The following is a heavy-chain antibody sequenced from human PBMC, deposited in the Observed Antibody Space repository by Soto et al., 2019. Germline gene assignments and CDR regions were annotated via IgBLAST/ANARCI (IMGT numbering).Heavy chain of an antibody. CDR2: INPNSGGT. CDR1: GYTFTGYY. CDR3: ARWDYYYYYGMDV. J-gene: IGHJ6*02. Sequence: GVSVKVSCKASGYTFTGYYMHWVRQAPGQGLEWMGWINPNSGGTNYAQKFQGRVTMTRDTSISTAYMELSRLRSDDTAVYYCARWDYYYYYGMDVWGQGTTVTVSS. V-gene: IGHV1-2*02.